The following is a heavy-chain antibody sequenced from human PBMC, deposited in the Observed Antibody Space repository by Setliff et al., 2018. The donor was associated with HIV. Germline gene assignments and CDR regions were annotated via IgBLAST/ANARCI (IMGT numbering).Heavy chain of an antibody. J-gene: IGHJ4*02. CDR3: TRGGLVGAQSHFDY. CDR1: GFTFSSYE. V-gene: IGHV3-48*03. Sequence: TGGSLRLSCAASGFTFSSYEFNWVRQAPGKGLEWLSYMSSTGHTIHYADSVKGRFTISRDYAKNSLYLQMDSLRPEDTAIYYCTRGGLVGAQSHFDYWGPGTLVTVSS. D-gene: IGHD1-26*01. CDR2: MSSTGHTI.